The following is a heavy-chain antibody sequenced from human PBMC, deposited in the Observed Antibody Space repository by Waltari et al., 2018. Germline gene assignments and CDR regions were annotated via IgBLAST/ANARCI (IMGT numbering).Heavy chain of an antibody. CDR3: ARDTPAPRITGATSVDY. CDR1: GYSISSGYY. CDR2: IDHSGIT. Sequence: QVQLQESGPGLVKPSETLSLTCSVSGYSISSGYYWGWIRQPPGKGLEWIGSIDHSGITFYNPSLKSRVTISVDTSKNQFSLKLSSVTAADTAVYYCARDTPAPRITGATSVDYWGQGTLVTVSS. D-gene: IGHD1-20*01. J-gene: IGHJ4*02. V-gene: IGHV4-38-2*02.